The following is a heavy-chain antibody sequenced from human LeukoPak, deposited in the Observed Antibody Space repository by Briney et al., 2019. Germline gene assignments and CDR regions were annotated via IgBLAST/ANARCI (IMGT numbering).Heavy chain of an antibody. CDR2: ISSDSTI. J-gene: IGHJ4*02. D-gene: IGHD1-26*01. V-gene: IGHV3-69-1*01. Sequence: PGGSLRLSCAASGFTFSSYAMHWVRQVPGKGLAWVSTISSDSTIHYADSVKGRFTISRDNAKNSLYLQMNSLRAEDTAVYYCVRDSLGSHFDYWGQGTLVTVSS. CDR1: GFTFSSYA. CDR3: VRDSLGSHFDY.